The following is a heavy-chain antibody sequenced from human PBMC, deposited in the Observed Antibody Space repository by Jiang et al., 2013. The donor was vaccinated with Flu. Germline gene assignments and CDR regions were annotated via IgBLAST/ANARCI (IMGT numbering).Heavy chain of an antibody. CDR2: IDHIGIT. V-gene: IGHV4-39*01. CDR1: GGSINSASYF. D-gene: IGHD1-1*01. J-gene: IGHJ5*02. Sequence: GSGLVKPSETLSLTCTVSGGSINSASYFWGWVRQPPGKGLEWIASIDHIGITYYNPSLKSRVAISADTPKNQFSLELTSVTAEDTAVYFCARHLEEITLWAGWFDPWGQGTLVTVSS. CDR3: ARHLEEITLWAGWFDP.